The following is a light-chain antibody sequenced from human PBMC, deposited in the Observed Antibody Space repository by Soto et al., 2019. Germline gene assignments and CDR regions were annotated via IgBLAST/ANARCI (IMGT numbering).Light chain of an antibody. CDR3: QQLNSYPLT. CDR2: AAS. Sequence: DIPLTQSLSFLSASVGDRVTITCRARQGISSFLAWYQQKPGKAPKLLIYAASTLQSGVPSRFSGSGSGTEFTLSISSRQPEDFATYYCQQLNSYPLTFGGGTKVEIK. V-gene: IGKV1-9*01. J-gene: IGKJ4*01. CDR1: QGISSF.